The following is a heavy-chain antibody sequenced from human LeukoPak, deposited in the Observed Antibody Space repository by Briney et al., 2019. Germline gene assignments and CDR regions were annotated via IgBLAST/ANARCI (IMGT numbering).Heavy chain of an antibody. J-gene: IGHJ5*02. CDR2: INPNSGGT. D-gene: IGHD3-22*01. V-gene: IGHV1-2*02. CDR1: GYTFTGYY. CDR3: ARDNLGYYYDSSDTRWFDP. Sequence: ASVKVSCKASGYTFTGYYMHWVRQAPGQGLEWMGWINPNSGGTNYAQKFQGRVTMTRDTSISTAYMELSRLRSDDTAVYYCARDNLGYYYDSSDTRWFDPWGQGTLAAVSS.